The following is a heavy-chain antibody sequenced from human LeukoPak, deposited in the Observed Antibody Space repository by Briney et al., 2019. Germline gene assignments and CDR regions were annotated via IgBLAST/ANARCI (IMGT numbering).Heavy chain of an antibody. CDR3: AREGGVVPADNTLDY. CDR2: IIPIFGTA. V-gene: IGHV1-69*05. D-gene: IGHD2-2*01. Sequence: SVKVSCKASGGTFSSYAISCVRQAPGQGLEWMGGIIPIFGTANYAQKFQGRVTITTDESTSTAYMELSSLRSEDTAVYYCAREGGVVPADNTLDYWGQGTLVTVSS. CDR1: GGTFSSYA. J-gene: IGHJ4*02.